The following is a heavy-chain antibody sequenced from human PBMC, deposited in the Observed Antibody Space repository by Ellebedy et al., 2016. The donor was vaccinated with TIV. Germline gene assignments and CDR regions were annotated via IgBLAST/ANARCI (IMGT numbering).Heavy chain of an antibody. J-gene: IGHJ5*01. D-gene: IGHD2-21*01. Sequence: AASVKVSCKASGGTFSSSAISWVRQAPGQGLEWMGGIIPIFGTANYAQKFQGRVTITADESTSTVYMELSSLRSEDTAVYYCARTPFFYDTNPLWCSFDSWGQGTLVPVSS. V-gene: IGHV1-69*13. CDR1: GGTFSSSA. CDR2: IIPIFGTA. CDR3: ARTPFFYDTNPLWCSFDS.